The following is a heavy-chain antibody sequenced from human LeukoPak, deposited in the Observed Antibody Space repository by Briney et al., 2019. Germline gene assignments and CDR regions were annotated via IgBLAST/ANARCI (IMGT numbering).Heavy chain of an antibody. D-gene: IGHD3-3*01. Sequence: GGSLRLSCAASGFTFSSYAMHWVRQAPGKGLEYVSAISSNGGSTYYANSVKGRFTISRDNSKNTLYLQMGSLRAEDMAVYYCAREGYYDFCSGPSPLDYWGQGTLVTVSS. J-gene: IGHJ4*02. CDR3: AREGYYDFCSGPSPLDY. CDR2: ISSNGGST. CDR1: GFTFSSYA. V-gene: IGHV3-64*01.